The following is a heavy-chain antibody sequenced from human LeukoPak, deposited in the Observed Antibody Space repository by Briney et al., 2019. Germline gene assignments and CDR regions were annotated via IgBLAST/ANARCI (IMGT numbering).Heavy chain of an antibody. J-gene: IGHJ4*02. CDR3: ARDRVDFWSGYSDY. Sequence: SETLSLTCTVSGGSISSYYWSWIRQPAGKGLEWIGRIYTSGSTNYNPSLKSRVTMSVDTSKNQFSLKLSSVTAADTAVYYCARDRVDFWSGYSDYWGQGTLVTVSS. D-gene: IGHD3-3*01. CDR1: GGSISSYY. V-gene: IGHV4-4*07. CDR2: IYTSGST.